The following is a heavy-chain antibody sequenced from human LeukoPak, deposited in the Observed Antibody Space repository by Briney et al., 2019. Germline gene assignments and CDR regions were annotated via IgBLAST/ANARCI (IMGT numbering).Heavy chain of an antibody. V-gene: IGHV1-8*03. D-gene: IGHD6-13*01. Sequence: GASVKVSCKASGYTFTGYYMHWVRQAPGQGLEWMGWINPNSGNTGYAQKFQGRVTITRNTSISTAYMELSSLRSEDTAVYYCARKGRGIAAAGTDYWGQGTLVTVSS. J-gene: IGHJ4*02. CDR1: GYTFTGYY. CDR3: ARKGRGIAAAGTDY. CDR2: INPNSGNT.